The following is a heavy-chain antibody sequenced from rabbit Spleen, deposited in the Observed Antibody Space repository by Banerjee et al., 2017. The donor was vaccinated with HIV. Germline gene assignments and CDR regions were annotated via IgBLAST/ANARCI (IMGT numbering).Heavy chain of an antibody. CDR2: ILAGSSDST. Sequence: QQLVESGGGLVQPGASLTLTCKASGFSFSASYYMCWVRQAPGKGLEWIACILAGSSDSTYYASWAKGRFTISKTSSTTVTLQMTSLTAADTATYFCAKYTTYFYFKSWGQGTLVTVS. V-gene: IGHV1S40*01. D-gene: IGHD1-1*01. CDR1: GFSFSASYY. J-gene: IGHJ4*01. CDR3: AKYTTYFYFKS.